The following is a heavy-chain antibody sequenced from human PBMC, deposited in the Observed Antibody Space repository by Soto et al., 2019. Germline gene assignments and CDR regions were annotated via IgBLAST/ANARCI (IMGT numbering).Heavy chain of an antibody. CDR2: ISGSGGST. CDR1: GFTFSSYA. V-gene: IGHV3-23*01. J-gene: IGHJ4*02. Sequence: EVQLLESGGGLVQPGGSLRLSCAASGFTFSSYAMSWVRQAPGKGLEWVSAISGSGGSTYYADSVKGRFTISRDNSKNTLYLKMNSLRAEDTAVYYCAKDGGTDYYDSSGSGYWGQGTLVTVSS. CDR3: AKDGGTDYYDSSGSGY. D-gene: IGHD3-22*01.